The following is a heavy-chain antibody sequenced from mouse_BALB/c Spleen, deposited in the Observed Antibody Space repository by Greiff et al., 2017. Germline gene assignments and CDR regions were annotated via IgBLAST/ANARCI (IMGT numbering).Heavy chain of an antibody. J-gene: IGHJ3*01. CDR3: ARWNCGSSFAY. V-gene: IGHV1-83*01. D-gene: IGHD1-1*01. Sequence: VHVKQAGPELVKPGASVKMSCKASGYTFTDYVGGGGGGGGGEGLEWIGEIYPGSGSTYYNEKFKGKATLTADKSSNTAYMQLSSLTSEDSAVYFCARWNCGSSFAYWGQGTLVTVSA. CDR2: IYPGSGST. CDR1: GYTFTDYV.